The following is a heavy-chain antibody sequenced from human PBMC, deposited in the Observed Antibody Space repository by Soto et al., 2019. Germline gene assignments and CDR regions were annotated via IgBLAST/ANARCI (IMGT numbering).Heavy chain of an antibody. Sequence: GESLKISCTASGFTFGDYAMSWFRQAPGKGLEWVGFIRSKAYGGTTEYAASVKGRFTISRDDSKSIAYLQMNSLKTEDTAVYYCTRDVSLSVVVTATYYGMDVWGQGTTVTVSS. CDR2: IRSKAYGGTT. CDR1: GFTFGDYA. D-gene: IGHD2-21*02. J-gene: IGHJ6*02. V-gene: IGHV3-49*03. CDR3: TRDVSLSVVVTATYYGMDV.